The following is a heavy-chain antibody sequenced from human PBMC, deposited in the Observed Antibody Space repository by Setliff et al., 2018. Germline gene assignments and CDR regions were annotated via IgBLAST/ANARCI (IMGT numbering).Heavy chain of an antibody. J-gene: IGHJ4*02. Sequence: GGSLRLSCAASGFTFSSYAMSWVRQAPGKGLEWVSAISGSGGSTYYADSVKGRFTISRDNSKNTLYLQMNSLRAEDTAVYYCVKTHWDTWIRGAFDIWGQGTQVTVSS. CDR3: VKTHWDTWIRGAFDI. CDR2: ISGSGGST. D-gene: IGHD3-10*01. CDR1: GFTFSSYA. V-gene: IGHV3-23*01.